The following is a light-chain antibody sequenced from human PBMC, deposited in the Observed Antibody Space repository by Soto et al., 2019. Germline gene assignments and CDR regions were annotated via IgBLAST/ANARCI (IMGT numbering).Light chain of an antibody. V-gene: IGLV2-14*01. J-gene: IGLJ1*01. CDR3: SSFTSSVTYV. CDR2: DVS. Sequence: QSVLTQPASVSGPPGQSITISCTGTSSDVGGHDSVSWYRQDPGKAAKLMIYDVSNRPSGVSDRFSGSKSGNTASLTISGLQIEDEADYYCSSFTSSVTYVFGTGTKVTVL. CDR1: SSDVGGHDS.